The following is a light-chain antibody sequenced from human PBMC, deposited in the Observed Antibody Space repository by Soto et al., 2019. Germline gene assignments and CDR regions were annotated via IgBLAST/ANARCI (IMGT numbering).Light chain of an antibody. CDR2: KAS. Sequence: DIQMTQSPSTLSASVGDRVTITCRASQNIRSWLAWYQQKPGKAPKLLIYKASNLESRVPSRFSASGSGTEFTLTISSLQPDDFRTYYCQQYDVYSKFGQGTRVDVK. CDR1: QNIRSW. V-gene: IGKV1-5*03. J-gene: IGKJ1*01. CDR3: QQYDVYSK.